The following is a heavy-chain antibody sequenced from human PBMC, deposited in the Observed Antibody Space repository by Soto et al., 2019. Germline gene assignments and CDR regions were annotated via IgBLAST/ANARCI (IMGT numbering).Heavy chain of an antibody. CDR2: ISGDSTTI. V-gene: IGHV3-48*01. Sequence: PGGSLRLSCAASGFIFNTFGFNWVRQAPGKDLEWVSYISGDSTTIHYADSVKGRFTISRDNARNSLYLQMNNVRAEDTAVYYCARGQQNLDNWFDPWGQGTLVTVSS. D-gene: IGHD6-13*01. CDR3: ARGQQNLDNWFDP. J-gene: IGHJ5*02. CDR1: GFIFNTFG.